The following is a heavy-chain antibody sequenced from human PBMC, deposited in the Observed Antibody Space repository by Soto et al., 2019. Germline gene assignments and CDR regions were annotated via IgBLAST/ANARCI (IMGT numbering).Heavy chain of an antibody. J-gene: IGHJ4*02. CDR1: GYTFTSYY. V-gene: IGHV1-46*01. CDR2: INPSGGST. Sequence: VASVKVSCKASGYTFTSYYMHWVRQAPGQGLEWMGIINPSGGSTSYAQKFQGRVTMTRDTSTSTVYMELSSLRSEDTAVYYCARDMEAVAGTVYFDYWGQGTLVTVSS. D-gene: IGHD6-19*01. CDR3: ARDMEAVAGTVYFDY.